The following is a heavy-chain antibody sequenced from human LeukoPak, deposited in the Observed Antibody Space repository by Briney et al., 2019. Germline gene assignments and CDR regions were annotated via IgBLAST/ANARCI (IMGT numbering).Heavy chain of an antibody. CDR1: GFTFSSYA. Sequence: GGSLRLSCAASGFTFSSYAMSWVRQAPGKGLEWVSAISGSGGGTYYADSVKGRFTISRDNSKNTLYLQMNSLRAEDTAVYYCASDCSGGSCYYYYYGMDVWGKGTTVTVSS. J-gene: IGHJ6*04. D-gene: IGHD2-15*01. V-gene: IGHV3-23*01. CDR2: ISGSGGGT. CDR3: ASDCSGGSCYYYYYGMDV.